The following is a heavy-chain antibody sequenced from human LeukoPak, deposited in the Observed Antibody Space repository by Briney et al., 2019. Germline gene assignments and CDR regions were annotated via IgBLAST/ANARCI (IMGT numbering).Heavy chain of an antibody. CDR1: GGSFSGYY. J-gene: IGHJ4*02. CDR2: INHSGST. D-gene: IGHD3-10*01. Sequence: SETLSLTCAVYGGSFSGYYWSWIRQPPGKGLEWIGEINHSGSTNYNPSLKSRVTISVDTSKNQFSLKLSSVTAADTAVYYCARVFFPYYYGSGSPLDYWGQGTLVTVST. V-gene: IGHV4-34*01. CDR3: ARVFFPYYYGSGSPLDY.